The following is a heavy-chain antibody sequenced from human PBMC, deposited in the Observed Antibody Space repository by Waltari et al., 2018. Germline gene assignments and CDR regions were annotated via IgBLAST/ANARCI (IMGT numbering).Heavy chain of an antibody. V-gene: IGHV3-48*03. CDR2: ISYSGRSI. CDR3: SRSQYTGGWEISYFDY. D-gene: IGHD6-19*01. J-gene: IGHJ4*02. Sequence: EVQLVESGGGLVQPGGSLRLSCVASGFTFTSYDFNWVRQAPGKGLEWVSYISYSGRSIYYADSVKGRFTSSRDNAKNSLALEMSSLRAEDTAVYYCSRSQYTGGWEISYFDYWGQGVPVTVSS. CDR1: GFTFTSYD.